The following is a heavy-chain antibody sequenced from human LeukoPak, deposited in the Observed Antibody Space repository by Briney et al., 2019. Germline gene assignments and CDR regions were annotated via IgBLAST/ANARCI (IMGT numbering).Heavy chain of an antibody. D-gene: IGHD6-19*01. V-gene: IGHV4-59*01. J-gene: IGHJ1*01. CDR3: ARGGWYPESFQH. Sequence: SETLSLTCTVSGASISSYYWSWIRQPPGKGLEWLGYISYSGSTNYNPSLKSRVTISVDTSKNQFSLKLSSVTAADTAVYYCARGGWYPESFQHWDQGALVTVSS. CDR1: GASISSYY. CDR2: ISYSGST.